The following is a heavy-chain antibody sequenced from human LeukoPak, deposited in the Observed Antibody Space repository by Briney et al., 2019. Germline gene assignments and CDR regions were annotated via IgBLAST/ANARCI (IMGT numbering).Heavy chain of an antibody. V-gene: IGHV1-46*01. J-gene: IGHJ6*02. Sequence: ASVKVPCKTSGYTFSRYYIHWVRQAPGQGLEWMGIINTSGATTRYGQKFKGRVTATRDTSTSTVYMEMSSLNSEDTAVYYCARGLESSGWYGMDVWGQGTTIIVSS. CDR2: INTSGATT. CDR3: ARGLESSGWYGMDV. D-gene: IGHD6-19*01. CDR1: GYTFSRYY.